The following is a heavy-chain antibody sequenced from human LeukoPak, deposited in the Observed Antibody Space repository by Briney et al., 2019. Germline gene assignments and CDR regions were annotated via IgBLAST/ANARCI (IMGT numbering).Heavy chain of an antibody. Sequence: GGSLRLSCAASEFTFSSYAMNWVRQAPGKGLEWVSKISSGSTAIYYADSVKGRFTISRDNTKNSLYLQMNSLRDKDTAVYYCARQRGNYFDYWGQGTLVTVSS. J-gene: IGHJ4*02. CDR3: ARQRGNYFDY. D-gene: IGHD7-27*01. CDR1: EFTFSSYA. CDR2: ISSGSTAI. V-gene: IGHV3-48*02.